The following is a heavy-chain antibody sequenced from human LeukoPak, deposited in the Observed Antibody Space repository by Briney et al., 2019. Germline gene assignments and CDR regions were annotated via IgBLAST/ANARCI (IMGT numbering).Heavy chain of an antibody. J-gene: IGHJ5*02. V-gene: IGHV3-11*04. CDR1: GFTFNEYY. CDR3: ATDGAGFDT. CDR2: INIGGTNT. Sequence: GGSLRLSCAASGFTFNEYYMSWIRQAPGKGLEWLSYINIGGTNTHYADSVKGRFTISRDKGKKSLYLEMNDLRAEYTAVYYCATDGAGFDTWGQGVLVTVSS.